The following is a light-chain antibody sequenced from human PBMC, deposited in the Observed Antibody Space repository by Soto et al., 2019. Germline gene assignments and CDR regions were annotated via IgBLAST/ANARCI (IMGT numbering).Light chain of an antibody. CDR1: QSISSD. J-gene: IGKJ1*01. CDR2: GAS. CDR3: QQYSDWPRT. V-gene: IGKV3-15*01. Sequence: EIVMMQSPATLSVSPGERATLSCRASQSISSDLAWYQLKPGQAPTLLIYGASTRATGVPATFSGSGSGTEFTLTISSLQSEDFAVYYCQQYSDWPRTFGQGTKVDIK.